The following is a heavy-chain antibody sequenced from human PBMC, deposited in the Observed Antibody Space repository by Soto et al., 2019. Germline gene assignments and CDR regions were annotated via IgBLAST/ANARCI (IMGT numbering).Heavy chain of an antibody. Sequence: QVQLQESGPGLVKPSQTLSLTCAVSGDSINSGAYYWTWIRQHPGKGLEWIGCIYSDGGADYRPALKRRLTMSMDTSKNPFSLRLTSVTPADTAVYYCARGLAEWSNDSWGQGTLVTVSS. CDR1: GDSINSGAYY. J-gene: IGHJ4*02. D-gene: IGHD3-3*01. CDR3: ARGLAEWSNDS. V-gene: IGHV4-31*11. CDR2: IYSDGGA.